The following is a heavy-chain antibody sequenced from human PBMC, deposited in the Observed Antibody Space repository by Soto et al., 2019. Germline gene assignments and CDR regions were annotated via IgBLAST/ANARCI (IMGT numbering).Heavy chain of an antibody. Sequence: QVQLQESGPGLVKPSETLPLTCTVSGGSISSYYWSWIRQPPGKGLEWIGYVSYPGSTYYNPSLQRRVTISLGTSMYRFSLKVASVTAADTAVYYCARLSVDLNDYWSLDPWGQGTLVTVSS. J-gene: IGHJ5*02. CDR2: VSYPGST. CDR3: ARLSVDLNDYWSLDP. D-gene: IGHD1-1*01. V-gene: IGHV4-59*13. CDR1: GGSISSYY.